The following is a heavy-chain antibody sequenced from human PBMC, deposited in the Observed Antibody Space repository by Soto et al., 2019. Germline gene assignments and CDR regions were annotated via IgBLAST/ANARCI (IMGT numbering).Heavy chain of an antibody. Sequence: GWSLRLSCAASGFTFGSYAMSWVRQAPGKGLEWVSAISGSGGSTYYADSVKGRFTISRDNSKNTLYLQMNSLRAEDTAVYYCAKAGSGYDSSNYWGQGTLVTVSS. D-gene: IGHD5-12*01. CDR2: ISGSGGST. CDR3: AKAGSGYDSSNY. V-gene: IGHV3-23*01. CDR1: GFTFGSYA. J-gene: IGHJ4*02.